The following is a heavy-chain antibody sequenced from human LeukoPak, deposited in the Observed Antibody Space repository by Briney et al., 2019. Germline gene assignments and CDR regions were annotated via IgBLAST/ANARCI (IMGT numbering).Heavy chain of an antibody. D-gene: IGHD6-13*01. Sequence: PGGSLRLSCAASGFTFSSYAMSWVRQAPGKGLEWVSAISGSGGSTYYADSVKGRFTISRDNSKNTLYLQMNSLRAEDTAVYYCIAAAGNYYYYMDVWGKGTTVTVSS. V-gene: IGHV3-23*01. J-gene: IGHJ6*03. CDR1: GFTFSSYA. CDR2: ISGSGGST. CDR3: IAAAGNYYYYMDV.